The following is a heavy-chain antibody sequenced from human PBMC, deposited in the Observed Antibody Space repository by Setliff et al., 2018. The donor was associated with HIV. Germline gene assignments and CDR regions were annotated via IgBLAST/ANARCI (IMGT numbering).Heavy chain of an antibody. V-gene: IGHV4-34*01. CDR1: GGSFSGYY. Sequence: SETLSLTCGISGGSFSGYYWSWIRQPPGKGLEWIGEINHSGSTKYNPSLKSRVTISVDTSKMQFSLHLTSVTAADTAVYYCATLDPSGGNFLAYWGQGTLVTVSS. D-gene: IGHD2-21*02. J-gene: IGHJ4*02. CDR3: ATLDPSGGNFLAY. CDR2: INHSGST.